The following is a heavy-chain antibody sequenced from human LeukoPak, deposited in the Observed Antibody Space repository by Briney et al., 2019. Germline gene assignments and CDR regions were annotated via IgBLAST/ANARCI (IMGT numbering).Heavy chain of an antibody. V-gene: IGHV3-11*01. Sequence: GGSLRLSCAASGFTFSDYYMTWLRQAPGKGLEWVSYISSSGGTTYYADSVKGRFTISRDNAKNSLYLQMNSLRAEDTAVYYCARLGTGNYYLDYWGQGTLVTVSS. CDR3: ARLGTGNYYLDY. CDR1: GFTFSDYY. J-gene: IGHJ4*02. CDR2: ISSSGGTT. D-gene: IGHD3-10*01.